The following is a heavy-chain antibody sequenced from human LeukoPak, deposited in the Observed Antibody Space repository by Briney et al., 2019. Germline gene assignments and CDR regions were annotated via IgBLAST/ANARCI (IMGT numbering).Heavy chain of an antibody. Sequence: SETLSLTCTVPGGSISSNYWSWIRQPPGKGLEWIGYIYHTGSTNYNPSLKSRVTISVDTSKNQFSLKLNSVTAADTAVYYCASWRGYSYGYFDYWGQGTLVTVSS. J-gene: IGHJ4*02. D-gene: IGHD5-18*01. CDR2: IYHTGST. CDR3: ASWRGYSYGYFDY. CDR1: GGSISSNY. V-gene: IGHV4-59*01.